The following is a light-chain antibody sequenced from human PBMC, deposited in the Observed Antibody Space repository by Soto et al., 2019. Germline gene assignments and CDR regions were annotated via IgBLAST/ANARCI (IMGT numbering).Light chain of an antibody. V-gene: IGLV2-11*01. CDR1: SSDVGGYNY. J-gene: IGLJ1*01. CDR2: DVT. CDR3: CSNAGSQTRV. Sequence: SVLTQPRSVPGSPGQSATISCTGTSSDVGGYNYVSWYQQHPGKATKLMIYDVTKRPSGVPDRFSGSKSGNTASLTISVLQAEDEADYYCCSNAGSQTRVFGTGTKVTVL.